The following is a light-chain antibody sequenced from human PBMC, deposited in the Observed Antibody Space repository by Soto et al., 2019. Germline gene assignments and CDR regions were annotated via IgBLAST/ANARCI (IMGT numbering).Light chain of an antibody. CDR2: EVT. V-gene: IGLV2-14*01. Sequence: QSVPTQPASVSGSPGQSITIACTGTSSDIGSHDYVSWYQNHPGKAPKLIIYEVTNRPSGVSDRFSGSKSGSTASLTISGLQAEDEADYHCTSYTSNTALVFGTGTKLTVL. J-gene: IGLJ1*01. CDR1: SSDIGSHDY. CDR3: TSYTSNTALV.